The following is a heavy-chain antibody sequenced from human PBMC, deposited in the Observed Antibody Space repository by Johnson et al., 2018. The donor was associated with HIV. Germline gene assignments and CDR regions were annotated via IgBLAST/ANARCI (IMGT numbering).Heavy chain of an antibody. CDR2: INSDGSST. CDR3: ARDTGVNIPVAFDI. J-gene: IGHJ3*02. D-gene: IGHD7-27*01. CDR1: GFTFSNYW. Sequence: VQLVESGGGVVRPGGSLRLSCAASGFTFSNYWMHWVRQAPGKGLVWVSRINSDGSSTTYADSVKGRFTISRDNAKNTLYLQMNSLRAEDTAVYYCARDTGVNIPVAFDIWGQGTMVTVSS. V-gene: IGHV3-74*02.